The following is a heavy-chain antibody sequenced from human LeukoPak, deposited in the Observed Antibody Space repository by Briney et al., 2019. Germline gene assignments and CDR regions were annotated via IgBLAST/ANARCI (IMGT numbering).Heavy chain of an antibody. D-gene: IGHD6-13*01. J-gene: IGHJ4*02. CDR3: ASRCTGSWYGY. V-gene: IGHV3-30*03. Sequence: PGGSLRLSCAASGFSFSSYGMHWVRQAPGKGLEWLTVISYDGNTIYYADSVKGRFTISRDNSNNTVYLQMNSLRAEDTAVYYCASRCTGSWYGYWGQGTLVTVSS. CDR1: GFSFSSYG. CDR2: ISYDGNTI.